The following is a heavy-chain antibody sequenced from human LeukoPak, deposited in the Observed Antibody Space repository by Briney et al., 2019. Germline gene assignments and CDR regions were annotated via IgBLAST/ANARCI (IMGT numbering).Heavy chain of an antibody. Sequence: SETLSLTCAVSGYSISSGYYWGWIRQPPGKGLEWIGSIYHSGSTYYNPSLKSRVTISVDTSKNQFSLKLSSVTAADTAVYYCARDIKIAVAGHSLRYYYYMDVWGKGTTVTVSS. CDR1: GYSISSGYY. D-gene: IGHD6-19*01. CDR2: IYHSGST. CDR3: ARDIKIAVAGHSLRYYYYMDV. V-gene: IGHV4-38-2*02. J-gene: IGHJ6*03.